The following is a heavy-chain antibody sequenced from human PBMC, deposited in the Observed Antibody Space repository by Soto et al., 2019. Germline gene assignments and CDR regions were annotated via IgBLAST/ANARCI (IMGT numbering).Heavy chain of an antibody. V-gene: IGHV4-59*01. Sequence: SKALSLTCSVSGVSITGSYWSWIRQPPGKTLEWIGYVYHSGTTTYNPSLKSRVSISVDTSKNQFSLRLTSVIAADTAVYYCARDMPYGAGSLAGCDYWGQGILVTASS. CDR3: ARDMPYGAGSLAGCDY. CDR2: VYHSGTT. J-gene: IGHJ4*02. D-gene: IGHD1-26*01. CDR1: GVSITGSY.